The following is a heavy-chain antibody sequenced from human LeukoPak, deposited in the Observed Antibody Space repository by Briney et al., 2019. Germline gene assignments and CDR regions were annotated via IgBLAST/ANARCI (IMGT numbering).Heavy chain of an antibody. J-gene: IGHJ5*02. V-gene: IGHV3-21*01. Sequence: PGESLTLSCAASGFSFSAYGLNWVRQAPGKGLEWVSFISSSGSHRYYADSAKGRFTISRDNAKNSLYLQMNYLRAEDTAIYYCARYPTATVTPNWFAPWGQGTLVTVSS. D-gene: IGHD4-17*01. CDR2: ISSSGSHR. CDR1: GFSFSAYG. CDR3: ARYPTATVTPNWFAP.